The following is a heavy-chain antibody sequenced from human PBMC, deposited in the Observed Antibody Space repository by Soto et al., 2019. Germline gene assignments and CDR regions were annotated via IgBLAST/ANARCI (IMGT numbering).Heavy chain of an antibody. CDR1: GGTFGRNT. CDR3: ARDLNWALDY. Sequence: QVHLVQPAAEVKKPGSSVRVSCTVSGGTFGRNTIVWVRQAPEQGLECMGHIVPIFGTFKYAQKFQGRVTFTADEYTTTAYRDLSSLTSEDTAVYFCARDLNWALDYWGQGTLGTVSS. J-gene: IGHJ4*02. CDR2: IVPIFGTF. D-gene: IGHD7-27*01. V-gene: IGHV1-69*01.